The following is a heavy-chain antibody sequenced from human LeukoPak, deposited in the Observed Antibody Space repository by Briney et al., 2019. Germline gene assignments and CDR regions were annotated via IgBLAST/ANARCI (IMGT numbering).Heavy chain of an antibody. V-gene: IGHV3-69-1*01. CDR2: ITSGDFV. Sequence: GGSLRLSCAASGFTFSAYSMNWVRQAPGKGLEWVSSITSGDFVYFADSLKGRFTISRDNGKSSLYLQMNSLRVEDTAVYYGASGGFSMVRGVIIPSNSYFYYMDISGKGTTVTVSS. CDR3: ASGGFSMVRGVIIPSNSYFYYMDI. CDR1: GFTFSAYS. D-gene: IGHD3-10*01. J-gene: IGHJ6*03.